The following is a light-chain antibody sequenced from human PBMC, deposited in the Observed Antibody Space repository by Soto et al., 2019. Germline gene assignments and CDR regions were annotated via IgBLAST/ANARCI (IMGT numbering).Light chain of an antibody. J-gene: IGKJ1*01. Sequence: DIQMTQSPSTLSASVGDRVTITCRASQSISSWLVWYQQKPGKAPKLLIYKASSLESGVPSRFSGSGSGTEFTLTISSLQPDDFATYYCQQHNSYAGTFGQGTKVEIK. CDR3: QQHNSYAGT. CDR1: QSISSW. CDR2: KAS. V-gene: IGKV1-5*03.